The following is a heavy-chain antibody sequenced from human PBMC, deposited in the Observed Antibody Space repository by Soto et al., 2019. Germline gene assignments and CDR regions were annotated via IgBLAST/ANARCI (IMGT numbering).Heavy chain of an antibody. J-gene: IGHJ4*02. Sequence: SETLSLTCTVSGGSISSYYWSWIRQPPGKGLEWIGYIYYSGSTNYNPSLKSRVTISVDTSKNQFSLKLSSVTAADTAVYYCASSGYCSGGSCYHTSNYFDYWGQGTLVTVSS. CDR2: IYYSGST. CDR1: GGSISSYY. V-gene: IGHV4-59*01. D-gene: IGHD2-15*01. CDR3: ASSGYCSGGSCYHTSNYFDY.